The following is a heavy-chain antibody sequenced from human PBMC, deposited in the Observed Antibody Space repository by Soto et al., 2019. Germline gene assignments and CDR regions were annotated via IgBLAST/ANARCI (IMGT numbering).Heavy chain of an antibody. CDR2: ISSDEKIK. V-gene: IGHV3-33*01. J-gene: IGHJ4*02. CDR3: ARGLRSVLDY. D-gene: IGHD6-6*01. CDR1: GFIFSNFG. Sequence: LRLSCVASGFIFSNFGMHWVRQAPGKGLEWVAVISSDEKIKQYADSVRGRFAISRDNSKNTLYLQMTSLRAEDTAIYYRARGLRSVLDYWGQGTLVTVSS.